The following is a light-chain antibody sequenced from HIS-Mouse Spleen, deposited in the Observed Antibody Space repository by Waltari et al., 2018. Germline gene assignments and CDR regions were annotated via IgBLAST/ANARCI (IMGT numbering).Light chain of an antibody. J-gene: IGLJ3*02. CDR3: AAWDDSLSGPWV. CDR2: RNN. Sequence: QSVLTQPPSASGTPGQRVTISCSGSSSNIGSNYVYWYQQLPGTAPKLLIYRNNRRASGVAGRFVGSKSGSSASLGISGRRCDDEADYYCAAWDDSLSGPWVFGGGTKLSVL. V-gene: IGLV1-47*01. CDR1: SSNIGSNY.